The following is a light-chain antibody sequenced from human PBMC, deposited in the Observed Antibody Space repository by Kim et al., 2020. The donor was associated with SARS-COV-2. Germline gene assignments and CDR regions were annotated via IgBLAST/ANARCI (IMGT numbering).Light chain of an antibody. CDR2: EVS. CDR3: SSYAGSNNLV. Sequence: GQSVTISCTGTSSDVGGYTYVSWYQQHPGKAPKLMIYEVSKRPSGVPDRFSGSKSGNTVSLTVSGLQAEDEADYYCSSYAGSNNLVFGGGTQLTVL. J-gene: IGLJ2*01. V-gene: IGLV2-8*01. CDR1: SSDVGGYTY.